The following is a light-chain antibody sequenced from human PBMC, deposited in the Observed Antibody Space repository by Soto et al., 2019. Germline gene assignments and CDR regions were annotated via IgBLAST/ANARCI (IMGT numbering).Light chain of an antibody. V-gene: IGKV3-20*01. J-gene: IGKJ4*01. CDR3: QQYGSSALT. CDR1: QSVSSSY. CDR2: GAS. Sequence: EIVLTQSPGTLSLSPGESATLSCRASQSVSSSYLAWYQQKPGQAPRLLIYGASSRATGIPDRFSGSGSGTDFTLTISRLEPEDFAVYYCQQYGSSALTVGGGTKVEIK.